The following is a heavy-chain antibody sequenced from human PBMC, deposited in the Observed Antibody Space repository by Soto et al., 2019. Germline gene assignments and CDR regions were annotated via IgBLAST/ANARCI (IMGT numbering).Heavy chain of an antibody. J-gene: IGHJ6*02. D-gene: IGHD6-19*01. CDR2: IKQDGSEK. Sequence: GGSLRLSCAASGFTFSSYWMSWVRQAPGKGLEWVANIKQDGSEKYYVDSVKGRFTISRDNAKNSLYLQMNSLRAEDTAGYYCARDHFSSGWSGLYYYYYGMDVWGQGTTVTVSS. CDR1: GFTFSSYW. V-gene: IGHV3-7*05. CDR3: ARDHFSSGWSGLYYYYYGMDV.